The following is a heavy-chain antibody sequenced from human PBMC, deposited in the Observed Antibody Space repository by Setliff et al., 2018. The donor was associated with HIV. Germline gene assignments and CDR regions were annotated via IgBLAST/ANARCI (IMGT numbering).Heavy chain of an antibody. CDR1: GGSFSGCY. CDR3: ARGSDWHPD. CDR2: IYHGGST. Sequence: SETLSLTCTVYGGSFSGCYWIWIRQPPGKGLEWIGEIYHGGSTNYNPSLKSRVTISVDKSKNQFSLKLSSVTAADTAIYYCARGSDWHPDWGQGTLVTVSS. V-gene: IGHV4-34*01. J-gene: IGHJ4*02. D-gene: IGHD3-9*01.